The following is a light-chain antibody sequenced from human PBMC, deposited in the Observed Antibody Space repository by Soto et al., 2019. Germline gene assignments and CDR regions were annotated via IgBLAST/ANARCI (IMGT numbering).Light chain of an antibody. CDR3: QQYYNWPLP. V-gene: IGKV3-15*01. J-gene: IGKJ1*01. Sequence: EILMTQSPATMSVVPGQTATLSCRASRSVNTNLAWYQHKPGQAPRLLNYGPSTRATGIPARFSGSWSGPESTLTICSLHPEDFAGYYCQQYYNWPLPFRQGTKVDIX. CDR1: RSVNTN. CDR2: GPS.